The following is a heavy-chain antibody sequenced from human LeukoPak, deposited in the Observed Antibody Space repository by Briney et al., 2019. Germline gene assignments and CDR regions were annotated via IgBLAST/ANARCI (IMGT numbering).Heavy chain of an antibody. Sequence: GGSLRLSCAASGFTVSSNYMSWVRQAPGKGLEWVSVIYSGGSTYYADSVKGRFTISRDNSKNTLYLQMNSLRAEDTAVYYCAGDRAYSGEYYYYYYMDVWGKGTTVTISS. D-gene: IGHD6-19*01. J-gene: IGHJ6*03. CDR1: GFTVSSNY. V-gene: IGHV3-66*01. CDR3: AGDRAYSGEYYYYYYMDV. CDR2: IYSGGST.